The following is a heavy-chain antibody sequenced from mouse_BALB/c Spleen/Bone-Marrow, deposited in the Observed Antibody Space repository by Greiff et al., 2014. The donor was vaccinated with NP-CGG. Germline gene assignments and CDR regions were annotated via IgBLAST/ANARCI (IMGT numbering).Heavy chain of an antibody. CDR2: ITSGGRYT. V-gene: IGHV5-6*01. CDR1: GFTFSSYG. J-gene: IGHJ2*01. Sequence: DVQLVESGEDLVKSGGSLKLSCAASGFTFSSYGMSWVRQTPDKRLEWVATITSGGRYTYYPDSVKGRFTISRDNAKNTLHLQMSSLKSEDTAMYYCARRGGEKDYFDYWGQGTTLTVSS. CDR3: ARRGGEKDYFDY.